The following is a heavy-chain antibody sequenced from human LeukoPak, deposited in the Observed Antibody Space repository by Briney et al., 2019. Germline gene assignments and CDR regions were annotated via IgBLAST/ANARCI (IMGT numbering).Heavy chain of an antibody. CDR2: ISGSGGST. J-gene: IGHJ4*02. CDR3: AKGSDSGYDSAYYFDY. CDR1: GFTFSSYA. V-gene: IGHV3-23*01. D-gene: IGHD5-12*01. Sequence: QPGGSLRLSCAASGFTFSSYAMSWVRQAPGKGLEWVSAISGSGGSTYYADSVKGRFTISRDNSKNTLYLQMNSLRAEDTAVYYCAKGSDSGYDSAYYFDYWGQGTLVTVSS.